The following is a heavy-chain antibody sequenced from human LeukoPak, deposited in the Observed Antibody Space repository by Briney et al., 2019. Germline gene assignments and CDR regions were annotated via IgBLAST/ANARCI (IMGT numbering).Heavy chain of an antibody. D-gene: IGHD3-3*01. Sequence: GGSLRLSCAASGFTFSSYWMSWVRQAPGKGLEWVANIKQDGSEKYYVDSVKGRFTISRDNAKNSLYLQMNSLRAEDTAVYYCARVWGVVSPLDAFDIWGQGTMVTVSS. CDR1: GFTFSSYW. J-gene: IGHJ3*02. CDR3: ARVWGVVSPLDAFDI. CDR2: IKQDGSEK. V-gene: IGHV3-7*01.